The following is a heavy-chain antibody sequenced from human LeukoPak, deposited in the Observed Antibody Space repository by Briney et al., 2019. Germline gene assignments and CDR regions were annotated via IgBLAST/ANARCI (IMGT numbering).Heavy chain of an antibody. D-gene: IGHD3-9*01. CDR3: ARGDYDILTGRLNDY. Sequence: SETLSLTCAVYGGSLSGYYWSWIRQPPGKGLEWVGESNHSGRSNYNPSLKSRVTISVDMSKNQFSLKLSSVTAADTAVYYCARGDYDILTGRLNDYWGQGTLVTVPS. CDR1: GGSLSGYY. CDR2: SNHSGRS. J-gene: IGHJ4*02. V-gene: IGHV4-34*01.